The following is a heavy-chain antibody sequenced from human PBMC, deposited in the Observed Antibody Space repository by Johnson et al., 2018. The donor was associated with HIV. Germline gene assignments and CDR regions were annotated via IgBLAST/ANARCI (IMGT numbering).Heavy chain of an antibody. CDR2: IWYDGSNK. CDR1: GFTFSSYG. D-gene: IGHD1-26*01. J-gene: IGHJ3*02. CDR3: AKDASGSYSRAQSISDAFDI. Sequence: QVQLVESGGGVVQPGRSLRLSCAASGFTFSSYGMHWVRQAPGKGLEWVAVIWYDGSNKYYADSVKGRFTISRDNSKNTLYLQINSLRAEDTALYYCAKDASGSYSRAQSISDAFDIWGQGTMVTVSS. V-gene: IGHV3-33*06.